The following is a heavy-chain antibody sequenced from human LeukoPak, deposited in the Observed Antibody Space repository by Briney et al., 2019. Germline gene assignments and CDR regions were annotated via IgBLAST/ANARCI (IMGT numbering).Heavy chain of an antibody. CDR3: ARHVRWNYGLYYYYYIDV. CDR2: IYYSGST. D-gene: IGHD1-7*01. CDR1: GGSISSSSYY. J-gene: IGHJ6*03. V-gene: IGHV4-39*01. Sequence: SETLSLTCTVSGGSISSSSYYWGWIRQPPGKGLEWIGSIYYSGSTYYNPSLKSRVTISVDTSKNQFSLKLSSVTAADTAVYYCARHVRWNYGLYYYYYIDVWGKGTTVTVSS.